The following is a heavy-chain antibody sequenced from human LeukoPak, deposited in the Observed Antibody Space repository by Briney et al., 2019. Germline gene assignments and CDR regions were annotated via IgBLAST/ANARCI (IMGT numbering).Heavy chain of an antibody. D-gene: IGHD3-22*01. J-gene: IGHJ4*02. Sequence: GGSLRLSCAASGFTFSSYAMSWVRQAPGKGLEWVSAISGSGGSTYYADSVKGRFTISRDNSKNTLYLQMNSLRAEDTAVYYCAKDPPYYYDSSGSYFDYWGQGTLVTVSS. CDR1: GFTFSSYA. CDR3: AKDPPYYYDSSGSYFDY. V-gene: IGHV3-23*01. CDR2: ISGSGGST.